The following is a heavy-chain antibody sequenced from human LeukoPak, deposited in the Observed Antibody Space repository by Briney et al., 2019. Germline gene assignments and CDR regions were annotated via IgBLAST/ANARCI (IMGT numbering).Heavy chain of an antibody. J-gene: IGHJ6*02. CDR2: ISGSGGST. Sequence: GGSLSLSCAASGFTFSSYAMSWARQAPGKGQEWVSAISGSGGSTYYADSVKGRFTISRDNSKNTLYLQMNSLRAEDTAVYYCAKDDYDILTGYSNHYYYGMDVWGQGTTVTVSS. D-gene: IGHD3-9*01. CDR1: GFTFSSYA. CDR3: AKDDYDILTGYSNHYYYGMDV. V-gene: IGHV3-23*01.